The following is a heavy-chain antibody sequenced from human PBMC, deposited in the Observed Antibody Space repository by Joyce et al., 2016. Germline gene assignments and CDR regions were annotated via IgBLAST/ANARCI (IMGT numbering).Heavy chain of an antibody. V-gene: IGHV1-2*06. CDR3: ARGPMPPYAFDV. J-gene: IGHJ3*01. D-gene: IGHD2-2*01. CDR1: GYSFSASY. CDR2: INPDTGDT. Sequence: QVNLVQSGAEVKKPGASVKVSCKASGYSFSASYIHWVRQAPGQGLQGMGLINPDTGDTIYAQKFQGRVTVTRDTFISTVYMEVSRLRSDDTAVYFCARGPMPPYAFDVWGQGTLVTVST.